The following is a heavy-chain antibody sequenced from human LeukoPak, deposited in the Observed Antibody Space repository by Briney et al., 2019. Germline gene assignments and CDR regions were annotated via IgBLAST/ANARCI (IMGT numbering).Heavy chain of an antibody. Sequence: GGSLRLSCAASGFTFSSYATHWVRQAPGKGLQWVAVISYDGSNKYYADSVKGRFTISRDNSKNTLYLQMNSLRAEDTAVYYCARGVSGWPDYWGQGTLVTVSS. J-gene: IGHJ4*02. CDR1: GFTFSSYA. D-gene: IGHD6-19*01. CDR2: ISYDGSNK. CDR3: ARGVSGWPDY. V-gene: IGHV3-30*04.